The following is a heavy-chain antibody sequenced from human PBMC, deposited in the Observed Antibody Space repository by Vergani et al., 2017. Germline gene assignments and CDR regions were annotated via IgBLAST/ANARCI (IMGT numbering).Heavy chain of an antibody. V-gene: IGHV1-2*02. Sequence: QVQLVQSGAEVKKPGASVKVSCKVSGYTFTGYYMHWVRQAPGQGLEWMGWINPNSGGTNYAQKFQGRVTMTRDTSISTAYMELSRLRSDDTAVYYCARGSFITMIVVVHAFDIWGQGTMVTVSS. J-gene: IGHJ3*02. D-gene: IGHD3-22*01. CDR3: ARGSFITMIVVVHAFDI. CDR1: GYTFTGYY. CDR2: INPNSGGT.